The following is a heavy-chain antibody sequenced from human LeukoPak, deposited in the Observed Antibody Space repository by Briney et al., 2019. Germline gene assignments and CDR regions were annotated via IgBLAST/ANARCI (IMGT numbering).Heavy chain of an antibody. D-gene: IGHD1-26*01. V-gene: IGHV4-34*01. CDR2: INHSGST. Sequence: SETLSLTCAVYGGSFSGYYWSWIRQTPGKGLEWIGEINHSGSTKYNPSLKSRVTISVDTFKNQFSLKLSSVTAADTAVYYCAIGREAVELNWFVPWGQGILVTVSS. J-gene: IGHJ5*02. CDR3: AIGREAVELNWFVP. CDR1: GGSFSGYY.